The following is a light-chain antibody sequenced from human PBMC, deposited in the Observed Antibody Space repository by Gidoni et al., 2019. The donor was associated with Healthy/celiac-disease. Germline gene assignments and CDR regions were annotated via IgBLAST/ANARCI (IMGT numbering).Light chain of an antibody. V-gene: IGKV1-5*01. Sequence: DIQMTPSPSTLSASVGDRVTITCRASQSISSWLAWYQQKPGKAPKLLFYDASSLESGVPSRFSGSGSGTEFTLTISSLQPDDFATYYCQQYNSYRTFGQGTKVEIK. CDR3: QQYNSYRT. CDR1: QSISSW. J-gene: IGKJ1*01. CDR2: DAS.